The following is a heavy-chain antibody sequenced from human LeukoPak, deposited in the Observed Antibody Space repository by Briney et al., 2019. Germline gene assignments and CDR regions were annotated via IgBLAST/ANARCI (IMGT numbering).Heavy chain of an antibody. Sequence: KPSETLSLTCTVSGGSISSSSYYWGWIRQPPGKGLEWIGSIYYSGSTYYNPSLKSRVTISVDTSKNQFSLKLSSVTAADTAVYYCAVPVHYYDTHSPESGAFDIWGQGTMVTVSS. V-gene: IGHV4-39*01. CDR1: GGSISSSSYY. D-gene: IGHD3-22*01. J-gene: IGHJ3*02. CDR3: AVPVHYYDTHSPESGAFDI. CDR2: IYYSGST.